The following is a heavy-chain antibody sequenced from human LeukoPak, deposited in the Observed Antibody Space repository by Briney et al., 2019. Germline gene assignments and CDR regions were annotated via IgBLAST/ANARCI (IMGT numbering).Heavy chain of an antibody. V-gene: IGHV3-30*18. CDR2: ISYDGSNK. CDR1: GFTFSEYG. J-gene: IGHJ4*02. Sequence: GGSLRLSCAASGFTFSEYGMHWVRQAPGKGLEWVAFISYDGSNKDYVDSVKGRFTISRDNSKNTLYLQMNSLRAEDTAVYYCAKVLSGGDSVGWYFDYWGQGTLVTVSS. D-gene: IGHD2-21*02. CDR3: AKVLSGGDSVGWYFDY.